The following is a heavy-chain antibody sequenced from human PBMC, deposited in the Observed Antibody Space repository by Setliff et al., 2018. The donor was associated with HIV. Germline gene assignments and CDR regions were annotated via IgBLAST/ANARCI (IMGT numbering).Heavy chain of an antibody. CDR2: ISPYNGHT. J-gene: IGHJ5*02. Sequence: PGESLKISCKGSGYSFTSYGIGWVRQAPGQGLEWMGWISPYNGHTNYAQKLQGRVTMTTDTSTSTTYMELTSLRSDDTAVYYCARWSCGRATCYDSPYNWFDPWGQGTLVTVSS. D-gene: IGHD2-2*01. CDR1: GYSFTSYG. V-gene: IGHV1-18*01. CDR3: ARWSCGRATCYDSPYNWFDP.